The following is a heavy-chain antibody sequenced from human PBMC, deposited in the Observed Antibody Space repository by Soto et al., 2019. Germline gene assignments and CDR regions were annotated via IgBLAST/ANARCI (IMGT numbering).Heavy chain of an antibody. CDR2: VYYSGTT. D-gene: IGHD3-22*01. CDR3: ARMSYFYDKWYFDL. CDR1: GASINDNDYY. V-gene: IGHV4-30-4*01. J-gene: IGHJ2*01. Sequence: SETLSLTCTVSGASINDNDYYLSWIRQTPGKGLEWIGYVYYSGTTDYLPSLKSRLSMSIDKSRNQFTLRLNSVTAADTATYYCARMSYFYDKWYFDLWGRGTLVTVSS.